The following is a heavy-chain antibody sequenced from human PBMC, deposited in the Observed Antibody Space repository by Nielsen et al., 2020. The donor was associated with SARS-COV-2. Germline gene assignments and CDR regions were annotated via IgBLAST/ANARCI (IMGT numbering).Heavy chain of an antibody. Sequence: GESLKISCAASGFTLSDLYMSWIRQAPGKGLEWVSHMSSSGGTVYYADSVKGRFTISRDNAKNSIYLQVNSLRAEDTAVYYCRGWLATFDIWGQGTLVTVSS. CDR1: GFTLSDLY. D-gene: IGHD3-22*01. CDR2: MSSSGGTV. J-gene: IGHJ3*02. CDR3: RGWLATFDI. V-gene: IGHV3-11*04.